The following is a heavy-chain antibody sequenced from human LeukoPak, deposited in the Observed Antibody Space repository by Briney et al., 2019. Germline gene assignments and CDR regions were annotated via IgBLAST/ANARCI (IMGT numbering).Heavy chain of an antibody. CDR1: GGSFGGYY. V-gene: IGHV4-34*01. CDR3: ARALLYCGGICYAFDY. Sequence: SETLSLTCAVYGGSFGGYYWSWIRQPPGKGLEWIGEINHSGSTNYNPSLKSRVTISVDTSKNQFSLKLSSVTAADTAVYYCARALLYCGGICYAFDYWGQGTLVTVSS. J-gene: IGHJ4*02. D-gene: IGHD2-21*02. CDR2: INHSGST.